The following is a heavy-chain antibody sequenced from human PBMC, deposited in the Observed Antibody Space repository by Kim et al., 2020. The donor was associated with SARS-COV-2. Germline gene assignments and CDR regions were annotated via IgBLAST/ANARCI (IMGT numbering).Heavy chain of an antibody. CDR2: IIPIFGTA. CDR3: ASTYDFWSGYYREHYYYYYMDV. CDR1: GGTFSSYA. D-gene: IGHD3-3*01. V-gene: IGHV1-69*13. J-gene: IGHJ6*03. Sequence: SVKVSCKASGGTFSSYAISWVRQAPGQGLEWMGGIIPIFGTANYAQKFQGRVTITADESTSTAYMELSSLRSEDTAVYYCASTYDFWSGYYREHYYYYYMDVWGKGTTVTVSS.